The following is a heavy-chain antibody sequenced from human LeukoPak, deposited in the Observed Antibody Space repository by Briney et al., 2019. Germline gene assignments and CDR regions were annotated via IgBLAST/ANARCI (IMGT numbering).Heavy chain of an antibody. J-gene: IGHJ3*02. Sequence: ASVKVSCEASGGTFSSYASSWVRQAPGQGLEWMGGIIPIFGTANYAQKFQGRVTITADESTSTAYMELSSLRSEDTAVYYCARDSPGGSAAFDIWGQGTMVTVSS. CDR3: ARDSPGGSAAFDI. CDR2: IIPIFGTA. D-gene: IGHD2-15*01. CDR1: GGTFSSYA. V-gene: IGHV1-69*13.